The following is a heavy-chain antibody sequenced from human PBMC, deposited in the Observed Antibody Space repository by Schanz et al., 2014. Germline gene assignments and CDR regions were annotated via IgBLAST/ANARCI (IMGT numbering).Heavy chain of an antibody. V-gene: IGHV3-NL1*01. CDR1: GFTFSSYG. D-gene: IGHD5-18*01. Sequence: QVQLVESGGGVVQPGRSLRLSCAASGFTFSSYGMHWVRQARGKGLEWVSAMNESHSTIYYADSVRGRFTISRDNAENTLYLQMNGLRAEDTAVYYCARVALPGYSSPRDAFDIWGQGTMVTVSS. J-gene: IGHJ3*02. CDR3: ARVALPGYSSPRDAFDI. CDR2: MNESHSTI.